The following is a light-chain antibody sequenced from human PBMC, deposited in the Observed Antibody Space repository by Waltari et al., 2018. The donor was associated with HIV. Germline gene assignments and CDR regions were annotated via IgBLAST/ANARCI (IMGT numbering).Light chain of an antibody. CDR1: SSNIGNNF. Sequence: QSVLTQPPSVSAAPRQKVTISCSGSSSNIGNNFVSWYQQLPGTAPKLLIYDNDKRPSGIPDRFSGSKSGTSATLGITGLQTGDEADYYCGTWDSSLSAGVFGPGTKVTVL. V-gene: IGLV1-51*01. J-gene: IGLJ1*01. CDR2: DND. CDR3: GTWDSSLSAGV.